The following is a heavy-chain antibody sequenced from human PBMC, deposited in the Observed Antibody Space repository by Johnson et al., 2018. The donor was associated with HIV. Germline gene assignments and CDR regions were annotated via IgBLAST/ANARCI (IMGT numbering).Heavy chain of an antibody. CDR2: ISHDGSHK. D-gene: IGHD5-24*01. J-gene: IGHJ3*02. V-gene: IGHV3-30*03. CDR1: GFTFSS. Sequence: QVQLVESGGGLVQPGGSLRLSCAASGFTFSSMHWDRQAPGKGLEWVAVISHDGSHKYYADSVKGRLTISRDNAKNSVYLQMNSLKTEDSAVYYCCRVGPPQYDAFDKWGQGTMVTVSS. CDR3: CRVGPPQYDAFDK.